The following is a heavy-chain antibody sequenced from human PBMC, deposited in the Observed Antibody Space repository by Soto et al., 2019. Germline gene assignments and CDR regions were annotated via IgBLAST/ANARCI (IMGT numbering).Heavy chain of an antibody. J-gene: IGHJ6*02. D-gene: IGHD2-2*01. CDR2: INHSGST. CDR3: ARGRPLLWRYYYYGMDV. V-gene: IGHV4-34*01. Sequence: QVQLQQWGAGLLKPSETLSLTCAVYGGSFSGYYWSWIRQPPGKGLEWIGEINHSGSTNYNPSLKSRVTISVDTSKNQFSLKLSSVTAADTAVYYCARGRPLLWRYYYYGMDVWGQGTTVTVSS. CDR1: GGSFSGYY.